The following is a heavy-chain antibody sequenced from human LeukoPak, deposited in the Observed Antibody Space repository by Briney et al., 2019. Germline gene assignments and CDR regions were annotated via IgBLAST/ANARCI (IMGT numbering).Heavy chain of an antibody. V-gene: IGHV3-66*01. Sequence: QAGGSLRLSCAASGFTVSSNYMSWVRQAPGKGLEWVSVIYSGGSTYYADSVKGRFTISRDNSKNTLYFQMNSLRAEDTAVYYCARDTYMVRGVISRAFDIWGQGTMVTVSS. D-gene: IGHD3-10*01. CDR3: ARDTYMVRGVISRAFDI. J-gene: IGHJ3*02. CDR2: IYSGGST. CDR1: GFTVSSNY.